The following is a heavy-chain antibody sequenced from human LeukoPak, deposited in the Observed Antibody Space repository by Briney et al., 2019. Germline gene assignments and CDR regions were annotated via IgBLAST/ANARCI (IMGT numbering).Heavy chain of an antibody. CDR3: AREGSTAVAGDFDY. CDR2: IIPIFGTA. V-gene: IGHV1-69*13. D-gene: IGHD6-19*01. Sequence: ASVKVSCKASGGTFSSYAISWVRQAPGQGLEWMGGIIPIFGTANYAQKFQGRVTITADESTSTAYMELSSLRSEDTAVYYRAREGSTAVAGDFDYWGQGTLVTVSS. J-gene: IGHJ4*02. CDR1: GGTFSSYA.